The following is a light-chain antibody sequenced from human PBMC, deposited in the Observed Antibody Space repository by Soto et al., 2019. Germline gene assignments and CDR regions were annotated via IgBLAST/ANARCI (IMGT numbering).Light chain of an antibody. V-gene: IGLV1-40*01. CDR1: SSNIGAGYD. Sequence: QSALTQPPSVSGAPGQRVTISCTGSSSNIGAGYDVYWYHQLPETAPKLLIYGNTNRPSGVPDRFSGSKSGTSASLAITGLQAEDEADYYCQSYDTSLSGVVFGGGTKLTVL. CDR3: QSYDTSLSGVV. CDR2: GNT. J-gene: IGLJ2*01.